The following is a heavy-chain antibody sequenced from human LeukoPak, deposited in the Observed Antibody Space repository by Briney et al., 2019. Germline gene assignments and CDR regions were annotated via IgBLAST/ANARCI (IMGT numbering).Heavy chain of an antibody. CDR2: IRYDGSNK. D-gene: IGHD6-13*01. CDR1: GFTFSSYS. V-gene: IGHV3-30*02. J-gene: IGHJ4*02. Sequence: GGSLRLSCAASGFTFSSYSMHWVRQAPGKGLEWVAFIRYDGSNKYYVDSVKGRFTISRDNSKNTLYLQMNSQRAEDTAVYYCAKERGVGAGRTYLLLYYFDYWGQGTLVTVSS. CDR3: AKERGVGAGRTYLLLYYFDY.